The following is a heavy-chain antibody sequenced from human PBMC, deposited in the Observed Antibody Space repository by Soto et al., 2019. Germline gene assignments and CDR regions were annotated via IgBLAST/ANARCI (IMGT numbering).Heavy chain of an antibody. CDR2: VNPNSGDT. CDR3: ARDSRGGYYYYGMDV. V-gene: IGHV1-2*04. D-gene: IGHD3-3*01. CDR1: GYTFIDYY. J-gene: IGHJ6*02. Sequence: ASVKGSCKASGYTFIDYYIHWVRQAPGQGLEWMGWVNPNSGDTNYAQKFQGWVTMTRDTSITTAYMELSRLTSDDTAVYFCARDSRGGYYYYGMDVWGQGTTVTVSS.